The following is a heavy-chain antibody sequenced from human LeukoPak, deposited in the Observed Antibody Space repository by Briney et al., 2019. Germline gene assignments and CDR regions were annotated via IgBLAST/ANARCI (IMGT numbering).Heavy chain of an antibody. Sequence: SQTLSLTCTVSGGSISSGGYYWSWVRQHPGKRLEWIGFIDNSGDTYYNPSLKSRTIISVDTSKNQFSLKLSSVTAADTAMYYCARIKVGSTLGDWGQGTLVTVS. CDR2: IDNSGDT. V-gene: IGHV4-31*03. CDR3: ARIKVGSTLGD. J-gene: IGHJ4*02. CDR1: GGSISSGGYY. D-gene: IGHD1-26*01.